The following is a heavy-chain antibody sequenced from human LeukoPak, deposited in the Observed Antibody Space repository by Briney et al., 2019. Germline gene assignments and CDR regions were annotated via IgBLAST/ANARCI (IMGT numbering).Heavy chain of an antibody. V-gene: IGHV4-39*07. J-gene: IGHJ4*02. D-gene: IGHD5-18*01. CDR1: GGSISSSSYY. CDR2: IYYSGST. Sequence: SETLSLTCTVSGGSISSSSYYWGWIRQPPGKGLEWIGSIYYSGSTYYNPSLKSRVTISVDTSKNQFSLKLSSVTAADTAVYYCARGRRGRGYSYGPTTLFDYWGQGTLVTVSS. CDR3: ARGRRGRGYSYGPTTLFDY.